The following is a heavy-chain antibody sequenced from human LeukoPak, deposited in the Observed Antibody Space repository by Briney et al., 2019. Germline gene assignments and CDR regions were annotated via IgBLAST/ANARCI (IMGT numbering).Heavy chain of an antibody. J-gene: IGHJ4*02. CDR3: ARESGYYDSSGYTDY. CDR1: GGSFSGYY. D-gene: IGHD3-22*01. Sequence: SETLSLTCAVYGGSFSGYYWSWIRQPPGKGLEWIGEINPSGSTNYNPSLKSRVTISVDTSKNQFSLKLSSVTAADTAVYYCARESGYYDSSGYTDYWGQGTLVTVSS. CDR2: INPSGST. V-gene: IGHV4-34*01.